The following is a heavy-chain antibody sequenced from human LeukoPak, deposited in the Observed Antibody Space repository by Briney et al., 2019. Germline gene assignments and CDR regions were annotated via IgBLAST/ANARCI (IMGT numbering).Heavy chain of an antibody. CDR1: GFTFSNAW. CDR2: ISGSGGST. V-gene: IGHV3-23*01. Sequence: PGGSLRLSCAASGFTFSNAWMSWVRQAPGKGLEWVSAISGSGGSTYYADSVKGRFTISRDNSKNTLYLQMNSLRAEDTAVYYCAKVRRVGAIYYWGQGTLVTVSS. D-gene: IGHD1-26*01. J-gene: IGHJ4*02. CDR3: AKVRRVGAIYY.